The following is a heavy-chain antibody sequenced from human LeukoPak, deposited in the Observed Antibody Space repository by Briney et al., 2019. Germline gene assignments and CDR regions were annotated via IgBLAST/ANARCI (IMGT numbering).Heavy chain of an antibody. D-gene: IGHD6-19*01. CDR3: ARGSSGWTGFDYFDY. CDR2: ISSSSSYI. V-gene: IGHV3-21*01. J-gene: IGHJ4*02. CDR1: GFTFSSYS. Sequence: GGSLRLSCAASGFTFSSYSMHWVRQAPGKGLEWVSSISSSSSYIYYADSVKGRFTISRDNAKNSLYLQMNSLRADDTAVYYCARGSSGWTGFDYFDYWGQGALVTVSS.